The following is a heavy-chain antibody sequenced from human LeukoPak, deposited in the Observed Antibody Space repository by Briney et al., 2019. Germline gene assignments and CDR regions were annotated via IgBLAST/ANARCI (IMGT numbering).Heavy chain of an antibody. CDR1: GYTFTSHG. J-gene: IGHJ4*02. V-gene: IGHV1-18*01. CDR2: ISGHNANT. CDR3: ARTSYSSTWHSDY. D-gene: IGHD6-13*01. Sequence: ASVKVSCKASGYTFTSHGINWVRQAPGQGPEWVGWISGHNANTNYGRKFQGRVTMTTDTSTSTAYMGLRSLTFDDTAIYYCARTSYSSTWHSDYWGQGTLVAVSS.